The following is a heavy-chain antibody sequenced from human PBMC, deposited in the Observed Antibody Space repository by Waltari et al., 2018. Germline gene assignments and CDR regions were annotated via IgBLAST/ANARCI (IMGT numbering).Heavy chain of an antibody. CDR3: ARGWAHLDS. CDR2: TKEDGNEI. V-gene: IGHV3-7*01. J-gene: IGHJ4*02. D-gene: IGHD1-26*01. Sequence: EVQLVESGGNLVQPGGSLRLSCAASGFPFSNFWMPWVRQAPGKGLEWVANTKEDGNEIYDLDSVKGRFTISRDNAKNSLFLQMNSLRAEDTAIYYCARGWAHLDSWGQGTLVTVSS. CDR1: GFPFSNFW.